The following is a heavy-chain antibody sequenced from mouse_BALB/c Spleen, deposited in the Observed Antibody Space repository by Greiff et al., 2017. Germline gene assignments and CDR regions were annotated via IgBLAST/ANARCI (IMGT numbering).Heavy chain of an antibody. J-gene: IGHJ3*01. CDR3: ARYGSSYAWFAY. D-gene: IGHD1-1*01. CDR1: GFTFSSFG. V-gene: IGHV5-17*02. CDR2: ISSGSSTI. Sequence: EVKLMESGGGLVQPGGSRKLSCAASGFTFSSFGMHWVRQAPEKGLEWVAYISSGSSTIYYADTVKGRFTISRDNPKNTLFLQMTSLRSEDTAMYYCARYGSSYAWFAYWGQGTLVTVSA.